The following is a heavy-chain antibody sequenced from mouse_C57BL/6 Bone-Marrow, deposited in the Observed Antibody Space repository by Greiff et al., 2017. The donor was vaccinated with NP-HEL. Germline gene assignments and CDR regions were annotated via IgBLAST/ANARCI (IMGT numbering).Heavy chain of an antibody. D-gene: IGHD2-1*01. CDR3: ARLDYGNFFAY. CDR1: GYAFSSSW. V-gene: IGHV1-82*01. J-gene: IGHJ3*01. CDR2: TYPGDGDT. Sequence: VQRVESGPELVKPGASVKISCKASGYAFSSSWMNWVKQRPGKGLEWIGRTYPGDGDTNYNGKFKGKATLTADKSSSTAYMQLSSLTSEDSAVYFCARLDYGNFFAYWGQGTLVTVSA.